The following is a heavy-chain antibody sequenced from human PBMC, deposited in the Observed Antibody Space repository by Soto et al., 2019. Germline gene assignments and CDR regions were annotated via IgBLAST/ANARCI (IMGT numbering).Heavy chain of an antibody. D-gene: IGHD3-10*01. J-gene: IGHJ4*02. CDR1: EFTFTSYW. Sequence: PGGSLRLSCAASEFTFTSYWMHWVRQAPGKGLVWVSRISSDGSSTSYADSVRGRFTISRDNAKNTLYLQMNSLRVEDTAVYYYATYASGSPAAYWGQGTLVTVSS. CDR3: ATYASGSPAAY. V-gene: IGHV3-74*01. CDR2: ISSDGSST.